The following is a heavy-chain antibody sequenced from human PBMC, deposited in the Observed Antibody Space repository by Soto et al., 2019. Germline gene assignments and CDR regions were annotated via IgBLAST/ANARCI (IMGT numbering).Heavy chain of an antibody. CDR1: GDSVSSNSAA. D-gene: IGHD2-15*01. CDR3: TEFIGFRGRNV. V-gene: IGHV6-1*01. CDR2: TYYKSKWNN. Sequence: SQTLSLTCAISGDSVSSNSAAWNWIRQSPSRGLEWLGRTYYKSKWNNDYALSVKSRITINPDTSKNQFSLHLYSVTPEDTAVIYCTEFIGFRGRNVGAQGPRVTFPS. J-gene: IGHJ6*02.